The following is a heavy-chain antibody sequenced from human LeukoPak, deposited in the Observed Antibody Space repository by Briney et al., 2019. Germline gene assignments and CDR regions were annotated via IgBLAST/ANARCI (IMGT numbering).Heavy chain of an antibody. CDR3: ARGSGQWLVLVYFDF. Sequence: GGSLRLSCAASGFTFSSYSMNWVRQAPGKGLEWVSYISSSSSTIFYADSVKGRFTISRDNAKNSLYLQMNSLRAEDTAVYYCARGSGQWLVLVYFDFWGQGTLVTVSS. CDR2: ISSSSSTI. CDR1: GFTFSSYS. V-gene: IGHV3-48*01. D-gene: IGHD6-19*01. J-gene: IGHJ4*02.